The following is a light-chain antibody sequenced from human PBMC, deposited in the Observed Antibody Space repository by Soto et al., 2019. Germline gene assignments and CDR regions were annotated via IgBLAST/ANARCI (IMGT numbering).Light chain of an antibody. V-gene: IGLV2-8*01. J-gene: IGLJ2*01. Sequence: QSALSQPPSASGSPGQSVTISCTGTSSDVGGYNYVSWYQQHPGKAPKLMIYEVSKRPSGVPDRFSGPKSGNTASLTVSGLQPEDDSNYYCSSYAGSNNVVFGGGTKLTVL. CDR1: SSDVGGYNY. CDR2: EVS. CDR3: SSYAGSNNVV.